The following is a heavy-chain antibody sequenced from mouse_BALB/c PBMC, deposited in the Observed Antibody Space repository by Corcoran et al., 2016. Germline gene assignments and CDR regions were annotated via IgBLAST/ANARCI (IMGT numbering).Heavy chain of an antibody. Sequence: EVQLQQSGAELVKPGASVKLSCTASGFNIKDTYMHWVKQRPEQGLEWIGRIDPANGNTKYDPKFQGKATITADTSSNTVYLQLSSLTSEDTAVYYCARCYGSPNYDAMYYWGQGTSVTVSS. J-gene: IGHJ4*01. D-gene: IGHD1-1*01. CDR2: IDPANGNT. V-gene: IGHV14-3*02. CDR1: GFNIKDTY. CDR3: ARCYGSPNYDAMYY.